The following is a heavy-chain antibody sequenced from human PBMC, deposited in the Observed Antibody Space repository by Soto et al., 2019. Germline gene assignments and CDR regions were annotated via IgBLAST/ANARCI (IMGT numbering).Heavy chain of an antibody. CDR1: GYTFTSYD. Sequence: QVQLVQSGAEVKKPGASVKVSCKASGYTFTSYDINWVRQATGQGLEWMGWMNPNSGNTGYAQKFQGRVTMTRNTSISTAHMQRSSLRPETTGVYYGARQRTTRGMDVRGQGTTVPVSS. J-gene: IGHJ6*02. V-gene: IGHV1-8*01. CDR2: MNPNSGNT. CDR3: ARQRTTRGMDV.